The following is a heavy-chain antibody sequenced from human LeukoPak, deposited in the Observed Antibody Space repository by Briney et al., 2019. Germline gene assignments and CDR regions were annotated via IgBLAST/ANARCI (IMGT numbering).Heavy chain of an antibody. CDR1: GFTFETYW. D-gene: IGHD4-17*01. V-gene: IGHV3-74*01. CDR3: AKRSPVTELDY. CDR2: INGYGSIT. Sequence: GGSLRLSCAASGFTFETYWMHWVRQAPGKGLEWVSCINGYGSITNYADSVKGRFTISRDNSKNTLYLQMNSLRAEDTAVYYCAKRSPVTELDYWGQGTLVTVSS. J-gene: IGHJ4*02.